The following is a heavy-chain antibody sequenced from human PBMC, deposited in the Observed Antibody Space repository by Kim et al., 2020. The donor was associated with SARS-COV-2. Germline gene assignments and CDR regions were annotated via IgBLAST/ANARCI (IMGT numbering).Heavy chain of an antibody. D-gene: IGHD3-22*01. CDR1: GYTFTSYA. Sequence: ASVKVSCKASGYTFTSYAMHWVRQAPGQRLEWMGWINAGNGNTKYSQKFQGRVTITRDTSASTAYMELSSLRSEDTAVYYCARDLLVNEENNYYDSSGYYYFDYWGQGTLVTVSS. CDR3: ARDLLVNEENNYYDSSGYYYFDY. CDR2: INAGNGNT. J-gene: IGHJ4*02. V-gene: IGHV1-3*01.